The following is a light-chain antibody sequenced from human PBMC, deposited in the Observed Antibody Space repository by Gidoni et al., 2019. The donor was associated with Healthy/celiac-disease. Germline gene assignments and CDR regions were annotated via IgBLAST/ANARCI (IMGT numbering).Light chain of an antibody. CDR3: CSYAGSSPSHVV. Sequence: QSALTQPASVSGSPGHSITISCTGTSSDVGSYNLVSWYQQHPGKAPKLMIYDGSKRPSGVSTRFSCSKSGNTASLTISGLQAEDEADYYCCSYAGSSPSHVVFGGGTKLTVL. V-gene: IGLV2-23*01. CDR1: SSDVGSYNL. J-gene: IGLJ2*01. CDR2: DGS.